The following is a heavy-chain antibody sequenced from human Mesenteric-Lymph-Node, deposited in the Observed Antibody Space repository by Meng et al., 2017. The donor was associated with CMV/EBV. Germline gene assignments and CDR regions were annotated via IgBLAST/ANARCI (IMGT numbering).Heavy chain of an antibody. J-gene: IGHJ4*02. CDR2: INTDGSST. CDR3: ARDPSTVQIFDY. D-gene: IGHD1-1*01. Sequence: GESLKISRAASGFTFSSYEMNWVRQAPGKGLVWVSRINTDGSSTSYADSVKGRFTISRDNAKNTLYLQMNSLRAEDTAVYYCARDPSTVQIFDYWGQGTLVTVSS. CDR1: GFTFSSYE. V-gene: IGHV3-74*01.